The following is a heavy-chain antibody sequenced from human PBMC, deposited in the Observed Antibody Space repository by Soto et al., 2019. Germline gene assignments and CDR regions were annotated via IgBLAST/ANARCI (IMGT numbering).Heavy chain of an antibody. CDR3: ARPKTRFEELFPFDP. CDR1: GGSFNEYY. CDR2: INHSGRT. J-gene: IGHJ5*02. Sequence: QVQLQQWGAGLLKPSETLSLTCAVFGGSFNEYYWSWIRQPPGKGLEWIGEINHSGRTTYNPSLKSRVTISVDTSKKQFSLKLSSVTAADTAVYYCARPKTRFEELFPFDPWGQGTLVTVSS. D-gene: IGHD3-10*01. V-gene: IGHV4-34*01.